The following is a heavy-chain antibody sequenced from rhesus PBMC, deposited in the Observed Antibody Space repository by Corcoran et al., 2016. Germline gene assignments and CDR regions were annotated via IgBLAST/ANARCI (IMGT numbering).Heavy chain of an antibody. D-gene: IGHD5-36*01. V-gene: IGHV4-99*02. J-gene: IGHJ4*01. CDR1: GYSLCSGYY. Sequence: QVQLQESGPGLVKPSETLPLHCAVSGYSLCSGYYWGWFRQPPRKGLEYIGYISGSSGSTYYNPSLKSRVTISKDTSKNQFSLKLSSVTAADTAVYYCARGGYSYGPFDYWGQGVLVTVSS. CDR3: ARGGYSYGPFDY. CDR2: ISGSSGST.